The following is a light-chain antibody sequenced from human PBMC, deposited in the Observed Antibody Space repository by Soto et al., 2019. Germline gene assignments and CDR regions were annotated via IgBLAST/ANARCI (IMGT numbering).Light chain of an antibody. CDR2: EVS. CDR1: SSDVGGYNY. Sequence: QSVLTQPASVSGSPGQSITISCTGTSSDVGGYNYVSWYQQHPGKAPKLMIYEVSNRPSGVSNRFSGSKSGNTASLTISGLQAEDEADYYCASYLTTSPPEVFGTGTKVTVL. J-gene: IGLJ1*01. V-gene: IGLV2-14*01. CDR3: ASYLTTSPPEV.